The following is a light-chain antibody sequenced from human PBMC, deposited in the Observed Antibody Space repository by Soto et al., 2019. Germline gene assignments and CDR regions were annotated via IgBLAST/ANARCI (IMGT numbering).Light chain of an antibody. CDR3: TTWDDSLNAWV. CDR1: TSNIGTNA. V-gene: IGLV1-44*01. J-gene: IGLJ3*02. CDR2: SDN. Sequence: QSVLTQPPSASGTPGQRVTISCSGTTSNIGTNAVCWYQQFPGTAPKLVIYSDNQRPSGVPDRVSGSKSGTSASLAISGLQSGDGADYYCTTWDDSLNAWVFGGGTQLTV.